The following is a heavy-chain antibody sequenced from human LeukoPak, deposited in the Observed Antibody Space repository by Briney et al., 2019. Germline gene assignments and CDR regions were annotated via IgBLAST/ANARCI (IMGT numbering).Heavy chain of an antibody. CDR2: IYYSGST. V-gene: IGHV4-59*01. CDR3: VRAVAATRIDL. Sequence: SEPLSLTCTVSGGSISSYYWSWIRQPPGKGLEWIGYIYYSGSTNYNPSLKSRVTISVDTSRNQFSLKVSSVTATDTAVYYCVRAVAATRIDLWGQGTLVTVSS. J-gene: IGHJ5*02. D-gene: IGHD6-19*01. CDR1: GGSISSYY.